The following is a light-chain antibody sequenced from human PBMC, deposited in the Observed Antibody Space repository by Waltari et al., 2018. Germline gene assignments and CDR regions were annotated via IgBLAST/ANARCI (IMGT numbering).Light chain of an antibody. CDR1: SSDVGGYNS. Sequence: QSALTQPASVSGSPGQSITISCTGTSSDVGGYNSVSWYQDHPGQAPKVLIYDVSNRPSGVSDPFSGSKSGNTASLTISGLQAEDEADYYCSSQSSNSVVLFGGGTKLTVL. CDR3: SSQSSNSVVL. CDR2: DVS. V-gene: IGLV2-14*03. J-gene: IGLJ2*01.